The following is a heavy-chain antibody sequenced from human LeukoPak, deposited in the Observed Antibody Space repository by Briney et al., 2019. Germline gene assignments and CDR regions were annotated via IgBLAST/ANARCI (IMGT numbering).Heavy chain of an antibody. V-gene: IGHV3-53*01. CDR1: GVTVSSNY. CDR3: AKDAYSYGYFDY. J-gene: IGHJ4*02. D-gene: IGHD5-18*01. CDR2: IYSGGYT. Sequence: PGGSQTLSCAASGVTVSSNYRTWLRQAPGKGLEWVSDIYSGGYTYYADSVKGRFTIAKDNPKNTLYLQMNRLRAEVTAVYYGAKDAYSYGYFDYWGQGTLVTVSS.